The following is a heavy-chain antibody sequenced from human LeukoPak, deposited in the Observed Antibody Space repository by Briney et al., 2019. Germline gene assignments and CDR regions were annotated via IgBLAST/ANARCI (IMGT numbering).Heavy chain of an antibody. V-gene: IGHV3-21*01. D-gene: IGHD1-14*01. Sequence: GGSLRLSCAASGFTFSNAWMSWVRQAPGKGLEWVSSISSSSSYIYYADSVKGRFTISRDNAKNSLYLQMNSLRAEDTAVYYCASYNPAYFTYYFDYWGQGTLVTVSS. CDR2: ISSSSSYI. CDR1: GFTFSNAW. CDR3: ASYNPAYFTYYFDY. J-gene: IGHJ4*02.